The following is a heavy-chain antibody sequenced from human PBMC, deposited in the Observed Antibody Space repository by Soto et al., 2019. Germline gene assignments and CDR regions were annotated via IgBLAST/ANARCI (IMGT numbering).Heavy chain of an antibody. Sequence: PGGSLRLSCAASGFTFSSYAMSWVRQAPGKGLEWVSAISGSGGSTYYADSVKGRFTISRDNSKNTLYLQMNSLRAEDTAVYYCAKEWVAARLPSVQPPITHFDYWGQRNVLPVSS. CDR1: GFTFSSYA. J-gene: IGHJ4*02. CDR2: ISGSGGST. V-gene: IGHV3-23*01. CDR3: AKEWVAARLPSVQPPITHFDY. D-gene: IGHD6-6*01.